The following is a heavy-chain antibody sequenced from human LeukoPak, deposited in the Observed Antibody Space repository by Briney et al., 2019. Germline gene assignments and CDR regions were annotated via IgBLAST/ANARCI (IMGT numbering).Heavy chain of an antibody. D-gene: IGHD3-22*01. J-gene: IGHJ4*02. CDR3: ATLTWDSSGYYYAYTFDY. Sequence: GGSLRLSCAASGFTFDDYGMSWVRQAPGKGLVWVSRINSDGSSTSYADSVKGRFTISRDNAKNTLYLQMNSLRAEDTAVYYCATLTWDSSGYYYAYTFDYWGQGTLVTVSS. CDR2: INSDGSST. CDR1: GFTFDDYG. V-gene: IGHV3-74*01.